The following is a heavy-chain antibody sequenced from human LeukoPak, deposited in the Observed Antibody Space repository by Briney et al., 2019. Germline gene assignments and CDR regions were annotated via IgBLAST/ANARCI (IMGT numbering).Heavy chain of an antibody. Sequence: GGSLRLSCAASGFTVSSNYMSWVRQAPGKGLEWVSVIYSGGSTYNADSVKGRFTISRDNSKNTLYLQVNSLRAEGTAVYYCACSTVVPPRLVYWGQGTLVTVSS. CDR3: ACSTVVPPRLVY. V-gene: IGHV3-66*01. CDR1: GFTVSSNY. CDR2: IYSGGST. D-gene: IGHD4-23*01. J-gene: IGHJ4*02.